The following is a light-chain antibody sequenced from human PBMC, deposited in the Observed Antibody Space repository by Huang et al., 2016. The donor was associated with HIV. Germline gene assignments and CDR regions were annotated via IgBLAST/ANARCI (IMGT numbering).Light chain of an antibody. V-gene: IGKV1-5*03. CDR3: QQYSSYPPLT. Sequence: DIQMTQSPSTLSASVGDRVTITCRASQRISSYLAWYQQKPWKSPKLLIYHASTLQSGVPSRFGGSGSGTEFTLTISSLQPDDFATYYCQQYSSYPPLTFGPGTKVDIK. J-gene: IGKJ3*01. CDR2: HAS. CDR1: QRISSY.